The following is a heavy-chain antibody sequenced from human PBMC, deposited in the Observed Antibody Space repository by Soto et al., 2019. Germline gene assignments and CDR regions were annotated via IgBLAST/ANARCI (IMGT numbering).Heavy chain of an antibody. Sequence: PGGSLRLSCAGSGFTLSDHHMDWVRQAPGKGLEWVADICSNGSNKYYVDSVKGRITISRDNSKNTLYLQMNSLRAEDTAVYYCARDISSALDYWGQGTLVTVSS. J-gene: IGHJ4*02. CDR3: ARDISSALDY. V-gene: IGHV3-33*08. CDR2: ICSNGSNK. D-gene: IGHD6-6*01. CDR1: GFTLSDHH.